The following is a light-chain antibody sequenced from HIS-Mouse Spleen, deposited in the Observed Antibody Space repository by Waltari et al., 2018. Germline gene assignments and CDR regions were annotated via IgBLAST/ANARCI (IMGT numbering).Light chain of an antibody. CDR2: DAS. J-gene: IGKJ4*01. V-gene: IGKV3-11*01. CDR1: QSVSSY. Sequence: EIVLTQSPATLSFSPGDRATLSCSASQSVSSYLAWYQQKPGQAPRLLIYDASNRATGIPARFSGSGSGTDFTLTISSLEPEDFAVYYCQQRSNWPPFTFGGGTKVEIK. CDR3: QQRSNWPPFT.